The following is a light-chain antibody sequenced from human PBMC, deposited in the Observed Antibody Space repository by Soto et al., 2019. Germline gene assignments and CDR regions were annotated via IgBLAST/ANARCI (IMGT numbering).Light chain of an antibody. CDR2: GAS. Sequence: EVVLTQSPGTLSLSPGERATLSCRASQTVSSSHLAWDQQKPGQAPRLLIYGASDRGTDVPERFSGSGSGTDFTLTISRLEPEDFAVYYCQHFGSSPPKYTFGQGTQLEIK. J-gene: IGKJ2*01. CDR3: QHFGSSPPKYT. CDR1: QTVSSSH. V-gene: IGKV3-20*01.